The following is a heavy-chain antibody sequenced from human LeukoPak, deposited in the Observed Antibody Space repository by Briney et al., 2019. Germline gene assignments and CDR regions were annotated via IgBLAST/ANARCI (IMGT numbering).Heavy chain of an antibody. V-gene: IGHV4-4*07. Sequence: SETLSLTCTVSGGSISNYYWSWIRQPAGKGLEWIGRLYSNGKTNYNPSLKSRVTMSVDTSKNQFSLKLSSVTAADTAVYYCARDPSGGRDWFDPWGQGTLVTVSS. CDR1: GGSISNYY. J-gene: IGHJ5*02. CDR2: LYSNGKT. D-gene: IGHD1-26*01. CDR3: ARDPSGGRDWFDP.